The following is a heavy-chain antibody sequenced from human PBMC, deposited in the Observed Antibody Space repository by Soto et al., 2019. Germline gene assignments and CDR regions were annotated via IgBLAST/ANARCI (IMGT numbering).Heavy chain of an antibody. Sequence: GGSLRLSCAASGFTFSSYGMHWVRQAPGKGLEWVAVISYDGSNKYYADSVKGRFTISRDNSKNTLYLQMNSLRAEATAVYYCAKDRGGCPDYWGQGTLVTVSS. D-gene: IGHD3-16*01. V-gene: IGHV3-30*18. CDR3: AKDRGGCPDY. J-gene: IGHJ4*02. CDR1: GFTFSSYG. CDR2: ISYDGSNK.